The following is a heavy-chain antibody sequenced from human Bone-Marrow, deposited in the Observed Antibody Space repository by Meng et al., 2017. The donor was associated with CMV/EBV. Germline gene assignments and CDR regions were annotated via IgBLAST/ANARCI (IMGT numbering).Heavy chain of an antibody. CDR2: VYSDGTI. CDR3: AREWGSYDFWSGYYKASHGDY. CDR1: GFIFSIYA. Sequence: GESLKISCAASGFIFSIYAMTWVRQAPGKGLEWVSTVYSDGTIYYADSVKGRFTISRDNAKNSLYLQMNSLRAEDTAVYYCAREWGSYDFWSGYYKASHGDYWGQGTLVTVSS. V-gene: IGHV3-69-1*01. D-gene: IGHD3-3*01. J-gene: IGHJ4*02.